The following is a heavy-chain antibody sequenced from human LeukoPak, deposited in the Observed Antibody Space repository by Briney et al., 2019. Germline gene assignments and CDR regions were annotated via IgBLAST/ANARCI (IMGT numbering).Heavy chain of an antibody. CDR2: INSNGKIT. CDR3: ATEGSSSPLGCFDC. Sequence: GGSLRLSCEASGITFSTYWMHWVRQAPGKGLVWVSGINSNGKITTYADSVKGRFTISRDNAKNTLYLQMNSLRAEDTSVYYCATEGSSSPLGCFDCWGQGTLVTVSS. D-gene: IGHD6-6*01. CDR1: GITFSTYW. J-gene: IGHJ4*02. V-gene: IGHV3-74*01.